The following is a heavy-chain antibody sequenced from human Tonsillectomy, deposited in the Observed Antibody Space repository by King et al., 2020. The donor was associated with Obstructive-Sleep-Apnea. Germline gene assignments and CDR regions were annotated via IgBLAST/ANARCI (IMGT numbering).Heavy chain of an antibody. CDR2: IYYSGSA. CDR3: ARDRGIAAAGSNYGMDV. D-gene: IGHD6-13*01. J-gene: IGHJ6*02. Sequence: VQLQESGPGLVKPSQTLSLTCTVSGGSISSGGYFWSWIRHHPGQGLEWIGHIYYSGSAYYNPSLKSRVTISVETSKNQFSLKLSSVIAADTAVYYCARDRGIAAAGSNYGMDVWGQGTTVTVSS. V-gene: IGHV4-31*03. CDR1: GGSISSGGYF.